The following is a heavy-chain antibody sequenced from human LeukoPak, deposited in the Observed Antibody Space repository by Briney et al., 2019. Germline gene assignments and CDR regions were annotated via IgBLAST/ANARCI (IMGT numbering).Heavy chain of an antibody. D-gene: IGHD5-18*01. CDR2: ISAYNGNT. Sequence: ASVKVSCKASGYTFTIYGISWVRQAPGQGLEWMGWISAYNGNTNYAQKLQGRVTMTTDTSTSTAYMELRSLRSDDTAVYYCARARAGYSYAAYYMDVWGKGTTVTISS. CDR1: GYTFTIYG. J-gene: IGHJ6*03. CDR3: ARARAGYSYAAYYMDV. V-gene: IGHV1-18*01.